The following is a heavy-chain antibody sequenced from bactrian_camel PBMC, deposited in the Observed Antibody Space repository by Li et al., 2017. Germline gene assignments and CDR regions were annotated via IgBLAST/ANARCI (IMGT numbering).Heavy chain of an antibody. J-gene: IGHJ6*01. Sequence: HVQLVESGGGSVQSGGSLRLSCETPGFRYTCMGWFRQAPGKEREGVAAIDTDLTTEYADSVKGRFTVSEDSAKNTAYLQMDNLKPEDAALYYCALRLTGRALPPTLAQGDFAYWGVGTQVTVS. D-gene: IGHD5*01. CDR1: GFRYTC. CDR2: IDTDLTT. V-gene: IGHV3S53*01. CDR3: ALRLTGRALPPTLAQGDFAY.